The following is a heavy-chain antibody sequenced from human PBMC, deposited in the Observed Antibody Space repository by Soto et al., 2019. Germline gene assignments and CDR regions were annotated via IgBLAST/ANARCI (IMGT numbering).Heavy chain of an antibody. V-gene: IGHV1-69*02. D-gene: IGHD2-15*01. CDR1: GGTFSSYT. Sequence: QVQLVQSGAEVKKPGSSVKVSCKASGGTFSSYTISWVRQAPGQGLEWMGRITPILGIANYAQKFQGRVTITADKSTSTAYMELSSLRSEDTAVYYCARALYGGNAGIDYWGQGTLVTVSS. J-gene: IGHJ4*02. CDR3: ARALYGGNAGIDY. CDR2: ITPILGIA.